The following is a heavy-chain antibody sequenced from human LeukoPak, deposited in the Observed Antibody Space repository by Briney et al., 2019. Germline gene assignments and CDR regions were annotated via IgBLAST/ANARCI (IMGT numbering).Heavy chain of an antibody. J-gene: IGHJ4*02. CDR2: ISSTSAYT. V-gene: IGHV3-11*06. CDR3: ARGGTGAFDY. CDR1: GFPFTSGFTFSDCY. D-gene: IGHD2-8*02. Sequence: GGSLRLSCAASGFPFTSGFTFSDCYMRWIRPAPGTGLDWVSYISSTSAYTSYADSVKGRFTISRDNANNSLFLQMNGLRAEDTAIYYCARGGTGAFDYWGQGTLVTVSS.